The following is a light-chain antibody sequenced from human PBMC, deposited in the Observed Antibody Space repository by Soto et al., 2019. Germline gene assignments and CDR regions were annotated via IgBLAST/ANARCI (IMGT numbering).Light chain of an antibody. CDR2: EAS. CDR1: SSGVGTYGF. Sequence: SALSQPASVSGSPGQSITIAGTGTSSGVGTYGFVSWYQQTPGKTPKVLIYEASKRPSGVSSRFSGSKSGNTASLTISGLEAEDEADYYCCSYGSDNTYLFGTGTKV. CDR3: CSYGSDNTYL. V-gene: IGLV2-23*01. J-gene: IGLJ1*01.